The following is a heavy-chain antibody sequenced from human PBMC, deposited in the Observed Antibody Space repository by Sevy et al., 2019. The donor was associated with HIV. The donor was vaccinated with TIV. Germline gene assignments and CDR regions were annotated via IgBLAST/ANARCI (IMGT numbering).Heavy chain of an antibody. CDR2: VSDSGVRT. V-gene: IGHV3-23*01. CDR1: GFTFDSYS. J-gene: IGHJ4*02. D-gene: IGHD2-8*01. Sequence: GGSLRLSCAASGFTFDSYSMTWVRLAPGKGLEWVSLVSDSGVRTHYADSVKGRFTISRDNSKSMVFLQMNSLKAEDTAVYYCARKLVYAHFDTWGQGTLVTVSS. CDR3: ARKLVYAHFDT.